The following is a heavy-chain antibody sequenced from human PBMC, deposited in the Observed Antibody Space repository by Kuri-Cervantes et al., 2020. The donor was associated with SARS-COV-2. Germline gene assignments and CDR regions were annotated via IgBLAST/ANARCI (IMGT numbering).Heavy chain of an antibody. J-gene: IGHJ6*02. V-gene: IGHV3-23*01. Sequence: GESLKISCAASGFTFGSYAMTWVRQAPGKGLEWVSVISGSGETIHYADSVQGRFTISRDNSKKMLYLQMKSLRAEDTATYYCALEIMSFFGMDVWGQGTTVTVSS. D-gene: IGHD2-8*01. CDR3: ALEIMSFFGMDV. CDR2: ISGSGETI. CDR1: GFTFGSYA.